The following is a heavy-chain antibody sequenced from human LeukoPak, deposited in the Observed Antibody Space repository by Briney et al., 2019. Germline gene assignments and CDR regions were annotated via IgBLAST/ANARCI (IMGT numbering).Heavy chain of an antibody. CDR2: IYTSGST. J-gene: IGHJ6*03. CDR3: ARGPGYYGSGSYYLPYYYYYMDV. Sequence: SETLSLTCTVSGGSISSYYWSWIRQPAGKGLEWIGRIYTSGSTNYNPSLKSRVTMSVDTSKNQFSLKLSSVTAADTAVYYCARGPGYYGSGSYYLPYYYYYMDVWGKGTTVTISS. V-gene: IGHV4-4*07. D-gene: IGHD3-10*01. CDR1: GGSISSYY.